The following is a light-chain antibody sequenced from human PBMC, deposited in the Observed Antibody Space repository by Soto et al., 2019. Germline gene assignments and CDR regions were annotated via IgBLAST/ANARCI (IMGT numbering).Light chain of an antibody. J-gene: IGKJ4*01. V-gene: IGKV3-11*01. CDR1: QSVGSN. CDR3: QQRSDRLS. CDR2: DAT. Sequence: VVLTQSPPTLSLSPGESATLSCRASQSVGSNLAWYHQNRGQAPRLLIYDATERATGIPARFTGSRSGSDFTLSISSLEPDDFAVYYCQQRSDRLSFGGGTELAI.